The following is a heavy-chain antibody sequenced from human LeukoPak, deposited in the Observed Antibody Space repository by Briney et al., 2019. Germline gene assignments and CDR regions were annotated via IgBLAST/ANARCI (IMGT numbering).Heavy chain of an antibody. Sequence: GGSLRLSCAASGFTFSSYAMSWVRQAPGKGLEWVSSMSITGGSTYYADSVKGRFTISRDNSKNTLYLQMNSLRAEDTAVYYCARVYGGNSIFDYWGQGTLVTVSS. D-gene: IGHD4-23*01. CDR2: MSITGGST. J-gene: IGHJ4*02. CDR1: GFTFSSYA. CDR3: ARVYGGNSIFDY. V-gene: IGHV3-23*01.